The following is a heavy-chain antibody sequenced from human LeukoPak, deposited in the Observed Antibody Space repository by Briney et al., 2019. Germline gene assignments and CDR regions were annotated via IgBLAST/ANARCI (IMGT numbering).Heavy chain of an antibody. J-gene: IGHJ4*02. CDR3: ARGSGYSYGYGVFDY. CDR1: GSTFSSYS. D-gene: IGHD5-18*01. V-gene: IGHV3-21*01. Sequence: GGSLRLSCAASGSTFSSYSMNWVRQAPGKGLEWVSSISSSSSYIYYADSVKGRFTISRDNAKNSLYLQMNSLRAEDTAVYYCARGSGYSYGYGVFDYWGQGTLVTVSS. CDR2: ISSSSSYI.